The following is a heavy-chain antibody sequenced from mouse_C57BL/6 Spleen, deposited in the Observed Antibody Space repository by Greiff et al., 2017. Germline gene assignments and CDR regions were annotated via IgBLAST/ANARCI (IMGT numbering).Heavy chain of an antibody. D-gene: IGHD1-1*01. Sequence: QVQLQQSGAELVRPGTSVKVSCKASGYAFTNYLIEWVKQRPGQGLEWIGVINPGSGGTNYNEKFKGKATLTADKSSSTAYMQLSSLTSEDSAVYFCLYYYGSSRYFDVWGTGTTVTGAS. V-gene: IGHV1-54*01. CDR2: INPGSGGT. CDR3: LYYYGSSRYFDV. CDR1: GYAFTNYL. J-gene: IGHJ1*03.